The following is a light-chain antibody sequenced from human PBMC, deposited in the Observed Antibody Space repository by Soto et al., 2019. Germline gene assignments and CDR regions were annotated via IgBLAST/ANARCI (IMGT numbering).Light chain of an antibody. CDR3: TSYTTISTLV. J-gene: IGLJ1*01. V-gene: IGLV2-14*01. CDR1: SSDFGGYNY. CDR2: EVS. Sequence: QSALTHPASVSGSPGQSITISCTGSSSDFGGYNYVSWYQQHPGKAPKLMIHEVSNRPSGVSNRFSGSKSGNTASLTISGLQAEEEADYYCTSYTTISTLVFGTGTKVTVL.